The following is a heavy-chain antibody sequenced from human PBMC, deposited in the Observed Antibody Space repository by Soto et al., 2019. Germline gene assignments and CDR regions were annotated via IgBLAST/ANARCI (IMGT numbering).Heavy chain of an antibody. CDR1: GYTFTSYG. D-gene: IGHD6-19*01. CDR3: ARVLNDRAVAAPARP. CDR2: ISAYNGNT. V-gene: IGHV1-18*01. J-gene: IGHJ5*02. Sequence: ASVTVSCKASGYTFTSYGICCVRQAPGQGLEWMGWISAYNGNTNYAQKLQGRVTMTTDTSTSTAYMELRSLRSDDTAVYYCARVLNDRAVAAPARPWGQGTLVTVSS.